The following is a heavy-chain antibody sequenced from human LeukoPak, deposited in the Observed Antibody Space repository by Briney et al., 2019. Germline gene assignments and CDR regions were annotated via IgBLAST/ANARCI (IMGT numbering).Heavy chain of an antibody. CDR1: GFNFCSYY. CDR3: AKKIGTGPGHNWFDP. CDR2: ISDSGDNT. D-gene: IGHD2-8*02. V-gene: IGHV3-23*01. J-gene: IGHJ5*02. Sequence: PGGSLRLSCAASGFNFCSYYMTWHRQAPGKGLEWVSVISDSGDNTYYADSVKGRFTVSRDNSRDTLYLQMNSLRAEDTALYYCAKKIGTGPGHNWFDPWGQGTLVTVSS.